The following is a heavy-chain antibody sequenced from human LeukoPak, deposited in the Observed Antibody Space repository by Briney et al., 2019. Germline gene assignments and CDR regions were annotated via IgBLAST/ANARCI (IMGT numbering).Heavy chain of an antibody. CDR3: AKLLGYCSGGSCYPRYDAFDI. V-gene: IGHV3-23*01. J-gene: IGHJ3*02. CDR2: ISGSGGST. Sequence: GGSLRLSCAASGFTFSSYAMSWVRQAPGKGLEWVSAISGSGGSTYYADSVKGRFTISRDNSKNTLYLQMNSLRAEDTTVYYCAKLLGYCSGGSCYPRYDAFDIWGQGTMFTASS. CDR1: GFTFSSYA. D-gene: IGHD2-15*01.